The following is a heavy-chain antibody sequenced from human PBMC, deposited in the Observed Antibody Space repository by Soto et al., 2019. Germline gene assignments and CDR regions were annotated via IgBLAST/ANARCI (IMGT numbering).Heavy chain of an antibody. J-gene: IGHJ4*02. V-gene: IGHV3-30-3*01. CDR1: GFSFSSYS. D-gene: IGHD1-1*01. CDR2: VSFDGSNK. Sequence: GGALRLSCAASGFSFSSYSMHWVRQAPGKGLEWVAVVSFDGSNKYYANSVKDRFTVSRDNSKNTMYVQMNSLKPKDTAVYYCRRDSRFGNGYNLGFDNWGQGT. CDR3: RRDSRFGNGYNLGFDN.